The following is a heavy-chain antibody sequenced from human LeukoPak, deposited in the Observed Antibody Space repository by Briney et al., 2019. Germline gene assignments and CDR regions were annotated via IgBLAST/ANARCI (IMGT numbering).Heavy chain of an antibody. CDR2: IHSSGKT. D-gene: IGHD1-26*01. CDR3: TRSFPGIVGAADF. Sequence: SETLSLTCAVSGGSINNYYWSWIRQPPGKGLEWIGYIHSSGKTNYSPSFKSRVTISVDTSKNQFSLNVNSMAAADTGVYYCTRSFPGIVGAADFWGQGTLVTVSS. J-gene: IGHJ4*02. CDR1: GGSINNYY. V-gene: IGHV4-59*01.